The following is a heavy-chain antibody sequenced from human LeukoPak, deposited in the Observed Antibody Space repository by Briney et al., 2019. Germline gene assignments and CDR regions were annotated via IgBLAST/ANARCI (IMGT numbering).Heavy chain of an antibody. D-gene: IGHD5-24*01. Sequence: PGGSLRLSYAASGFTFSADAMSWDRQAPGKGLEWVSLIGASGESTYYADSVKGRFTISRDNSKNTLSLQMNSLRVEDTAMYFCAKDIQLSTWGLGTMVTVSS. V-gene: IGHV3-23*01. CDR3: AKDIQLST. CDR2: IGASGEST. CDR1: GFTFSADA. J-gene: IGHJ3*01.